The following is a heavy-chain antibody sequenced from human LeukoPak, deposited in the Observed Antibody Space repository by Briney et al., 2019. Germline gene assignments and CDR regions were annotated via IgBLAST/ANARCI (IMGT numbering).Heavy chain of an antibody. Sequence: PGGSLRLSCAASGFTFSSYAMSWVRQAPGKGLEWVSAISGSGCSTYYPDSVKGRFTISRDNSKNTLYVQMNSLRAEDTATYYCAKGTTYYDILTGYGYPYYFDYWGQGTLVTVSS. V-gene: IGHV3-23*01. CDR1: GFTFSSYA. D-gene: IGHD3-9*01. CDR3: AKGTTYYDILTGYGYPYYFDY. J-gene: IGHJ4*02. CDR2: ISGSGCST.